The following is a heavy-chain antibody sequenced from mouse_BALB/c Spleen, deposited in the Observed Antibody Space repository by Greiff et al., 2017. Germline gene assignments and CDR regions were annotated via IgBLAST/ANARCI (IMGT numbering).Heavy chain of an antibody. CDR3: ARGYYGSSHQAWFAY. CDR1: GYTFTSYW. CDR2: INPSTGYT. J-gene: IGHJ3*01. Sequence: QVQLQQSGAELAKPGASVKMSCKASGYTFTSYWMHWVKQRPGQGLEWIGYINPSTGYTEYNQKFKDKATLTADKSSSTAYMQLSSLTSEDSAVYYCARGYYGSSHQAWFAYWGQGTLVTVSA. V-gene: IGHV1-7*01. D-gene: IGHD1-1*01.